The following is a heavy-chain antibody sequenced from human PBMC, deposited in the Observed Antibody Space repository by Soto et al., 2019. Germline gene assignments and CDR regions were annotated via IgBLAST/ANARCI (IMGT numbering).Heavy chain of an antibody. V-gene: IGHV4-30-4*01. D-gene: IGHD3-16*01. CDR3: ARGRLV. CDR1: GGSIGSGDYF. CDR2: IYNSDYT. J-gene: IGHJ4*02. Sequence: SETLSLTCTVSGGSIGSGDYFWNWIRQPPGKGLEWIGYIYNSDYTSYNPSLKSRVAISIDTSKNQLFLNLDSVTAADTAMYFCARGRLVWGQGTLVT.